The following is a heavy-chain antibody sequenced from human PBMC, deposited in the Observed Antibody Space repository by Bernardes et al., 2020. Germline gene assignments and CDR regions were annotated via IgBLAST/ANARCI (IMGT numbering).Heavy chain of an antibody. CDR3: ARVRSGAEDTAMEIDY. CDR1: GGSLSSDDYY. Sequence: SETLSLTCTVSGGSLSSDDYYWSWIRQPKGKGLEWIGYIYYSGSTYYNPSLTSRVTISVDTYKNQFSLKLSSVTAADTAVYYCARVRSGAEDTAMEIDYWGQGTRVNGSS. CDR2: IYYSGST. V-gene: IGHV4-30-4*01. J-gene: IGHJ4*02. D-gene: IGHD5-18*01.